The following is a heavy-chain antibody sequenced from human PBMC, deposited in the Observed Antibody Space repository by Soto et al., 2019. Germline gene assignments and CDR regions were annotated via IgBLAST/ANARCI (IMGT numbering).Heavy chain of an antibody. D-gene: IGHD5-18*01. V-gene: IGHV1-69*13. CDR1: GGTFSSYA. CDR2: IIPIFGTA. Sequence: AASVKVSCKASGGTFSSYAISWVRQAPGQGLEWMGGIIPIFGTANYAQKFQGRVTITADESTSTAYMELSSLRSEDTAVYYCAREGYSYGYYYYYYGMDVWGQGTTVTVSS. CDR3: AREGYSYGYYYYYYGMDV. J-gene: IGHJ6*02.